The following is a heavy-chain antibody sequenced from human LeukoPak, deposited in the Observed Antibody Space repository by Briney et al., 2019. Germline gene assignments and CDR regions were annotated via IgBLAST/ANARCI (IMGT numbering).Heavy chain of an antibody. CDR2: INAGNGNT. V-gene: IGHV1-3*01. CDR1: GYTFTSYA. D-gene: IGHD4-17*01. CDR3: ARDLYGDYDYYYYGMDV. Sequence: ASVKVSCKASGYTFTSYAMHWVRQAPGQRLEWMGWINAGNGNTKYSQKFQGRVTITRDTSASTAYMEPSSLRSEDTAVYYCARDLYGDYDYYYYGMDVWGKGTTVTVSS. J-gene: IGHJ6*04.